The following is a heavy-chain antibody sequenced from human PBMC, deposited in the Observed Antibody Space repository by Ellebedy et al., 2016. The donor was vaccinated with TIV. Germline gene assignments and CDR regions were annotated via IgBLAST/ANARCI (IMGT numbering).Heavy chain of an antibody. CDR1: GGSVSSGSHY. CDR2: SYYIGTT. Sequence: SETLSLTCTVSGGSVSSGSHYWNWIRQPPGKGLEWIGYSYYIGTTNYNPSLKSRVTISEYMSQNQFSLRLNSVTAADTAVYYCAGGSYTPYGMDVWGRGTTVIVSS. J-gene: IGHJ6*02. D-gene: IGHD1-26*01. V-gene: IGHV4-61*01. CDR3: AGGSYTPYGMDV.